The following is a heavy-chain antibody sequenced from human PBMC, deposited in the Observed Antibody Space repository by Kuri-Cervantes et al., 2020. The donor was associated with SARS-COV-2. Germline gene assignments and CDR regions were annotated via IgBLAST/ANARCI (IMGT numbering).Heavy chain of an antibody. CDR2: IWYDGSNK. CDR1: GFTFSSYG. J-gene: IGHJ4*02. V-gene: IGHV3-33*01. Sequence: GESLKISCAASGFTFSSYGMHWVRQAPGKGLEWVAVIWYDGSNKYYADSVKGRFTISRDNSKNTLYLQMNSLRAEDTAVYYCARDYYDSSGYSSFDSWGQGTLVTVSS. D-gene: IGHD3-22*01. CDR3: ARDYYDSSGYSSFDS.